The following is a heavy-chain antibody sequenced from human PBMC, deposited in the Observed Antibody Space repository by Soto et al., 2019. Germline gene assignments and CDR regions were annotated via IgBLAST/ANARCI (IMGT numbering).Heavy chain of an antibody. Sequence: GASVKVSCKASGGTFSSYAISWVRQAPGQGLEWMGGIIPIFGTANYAQKFQGRVTITADESTSTAYMELSSLRSEDTAVYYCARVEGLYDILTGPYYYYGMDVWSQGTTVTVSS. CDR2: IIPIFGTA. D-gene: IGHD3-9*01. V-gene: IGHV1-69*13. CDR1: GGTFSSYA. J-gene: IGHJ6*02. CDR3: ARVEGLYDILTGPYYYYGMDV.